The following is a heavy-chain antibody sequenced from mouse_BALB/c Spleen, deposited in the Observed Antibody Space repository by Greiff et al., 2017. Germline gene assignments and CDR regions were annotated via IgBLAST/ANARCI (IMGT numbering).Heavy chain of an antibody. Sequence: EVKLVESGGGLVKPGGSLKLSCAASGFTFSDYYMYWVRQTPEKRLEWVATISDGGSYTYYPDSVKGRFTISRDNAKNNLYLQMSSLKSEDTAMYYCARDRRYDDYFDYWGQGTTLTVSS. CDR3: ARDRRYDDYFDY. CDR2: ISDGGSYT. CDR1: GFTFSDYY. J-gene: IGHJ2*01. D-gene: IGHD2-14*01. V-gene: IGHV5-4*02.